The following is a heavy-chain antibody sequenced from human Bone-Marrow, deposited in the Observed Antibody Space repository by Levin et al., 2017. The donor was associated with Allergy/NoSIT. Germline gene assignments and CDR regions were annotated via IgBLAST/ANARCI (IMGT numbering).Heavy chain of an antibody. V-gene: IGHV4-61*01. CDR2: IYHSGRT. CDR3: ARVGSYATFDY. J-gene: IGHJ4*02. Sequence: PSETLSLTCTVSGGYVNNDIYYWSWIRQPPGKGLEWIGYIYHSGRTSYKPSLKSRVTISLDTSKNQFSLKLTSVTAGDTAIYDCARVGSYATFDYWGQGSLVTVSS. CDR1: GGYVNNDIYY. D-gene: IGHD3-10*01.